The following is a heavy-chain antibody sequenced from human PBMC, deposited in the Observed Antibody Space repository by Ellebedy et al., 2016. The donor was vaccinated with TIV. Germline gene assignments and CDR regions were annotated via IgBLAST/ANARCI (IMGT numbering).Heavy chain of an antibody. Sequence: GESLKISCAVSGFAVSKNSMSWVRQAPGKGLEWVSVIYSDGTTYYADSVKGRFTISRHSSKNTLNLQMSSLRTADTAVYYCARVRDLYYDSSGSGEGYLDYWGQGTLVTVSS. CDR2: IYSDGTT. V-gene: IGHV3-53*04. CDR3: ARVRDLYYDSSGSGEGYLDY. J-gene: IGHJ4*02. CDR1: GFAVSKNS. D-gene: IGHD3-22*01.